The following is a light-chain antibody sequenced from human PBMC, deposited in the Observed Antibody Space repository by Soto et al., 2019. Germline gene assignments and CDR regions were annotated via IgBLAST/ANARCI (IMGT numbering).Light chain of an antibody. Sequence: IQMTQSPSSVSASVGDRVTITCRASQAISSWLAWYQQKPGTAPKLLIFAASSLQTGVPSRFSGSGSGTEFTLTISSLQPEDFATYYCQQASSFPPTFGQGTRLEIK. CDR3: QQASSFPPT. V-gene: IGKV1D-12*01. J-gene: IGKJ5*01. CDR1: QAISSW. CDR2: AAS.